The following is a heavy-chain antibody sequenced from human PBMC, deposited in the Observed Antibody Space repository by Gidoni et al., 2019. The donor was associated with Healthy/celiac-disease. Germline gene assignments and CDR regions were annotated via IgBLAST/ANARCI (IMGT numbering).Heavy chain of an antibody. CDR2: FDPEDGET. Sequence: HVQQVQSGAEVQQPVASAQVSCMVSGYTLPELSMHWVRQAPGKGLELMGGFDPEDGETNYALKFQGRVSMTEDTSTDTAYMELSSLRYEDTSVYYCAARDYSSGWYFVFDYWGQGTLVTVSS. CDR3: AARDYSSGWYFVFDY. D-gene: IGHD6-19*01. CDR1: GYTLPELS. J-gene: IGHJ4*02. V-gene: IGHV1-24*01.